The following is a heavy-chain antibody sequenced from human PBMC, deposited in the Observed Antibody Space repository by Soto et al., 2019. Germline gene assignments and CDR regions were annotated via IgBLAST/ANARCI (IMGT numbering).Heavy chain of an antibody. CDR3: VRAYSSGWYEGADS. CDR2: FYSGGRT. Sequence: GGSLRLSCAASGFNVSTNYMNWVRQAPGKGLEWVSIFYSGGRTNYADSVKGRFTISRHDSKNTVCLQMNSVTTEDTAMYFCVRAYSSGWYEGADSWGQGTLVTVSS. J-gene: IGHJ4*02. D-gene: IGHD6-19*01. V-gene: IGHV3-53*04. CDR1: GFNVSTNY.